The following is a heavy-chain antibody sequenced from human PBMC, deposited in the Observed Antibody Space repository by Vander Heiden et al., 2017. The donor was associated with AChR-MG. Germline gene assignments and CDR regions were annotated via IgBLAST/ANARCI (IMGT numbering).Heavy chain of an antibody. J-gene: IGHJ6*02. CDR3: ARERIVGATGTDYYYYGMDV. D-gene: IGHD1-26*01. CDR1: GGTFSSYA. Sequence: QVQLVQSGAEVKKPGSSVKVSCKASGGTFSSYAISGVGQAPGQGLEWMGGIIPIFGTANYAQKFQGRVTITADESTSTAYMELSSLRSEDTAVYHCARERIVGATGTDYYYYGMDVWGQGTTVTVSS. CDR2: IIPIFGTA. V-gene: IGHV1-69*01.